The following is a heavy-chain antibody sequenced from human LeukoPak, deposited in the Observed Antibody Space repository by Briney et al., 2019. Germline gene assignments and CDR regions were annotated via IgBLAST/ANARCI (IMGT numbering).Heavy chain of an antibody. V-gene: IGHV4-59*01. J-gene: IGHJ6*01. Sequence: PSETLSLTCTVSGGSISSYYWSWIWQPPAKGLEWIGYICYSGSTNYNPCHKSRVTISVDTSKNHYSLKLSSVTAADTAVYSCSRGSRGSGWANYDYGMVVWGQGTTVTVSS. CDR3: SRGSRGSGWANYDYGMVV. D-gene: IGHD6-19*01. CDR1: GGSISSYY. CDR2: ICYSGST.